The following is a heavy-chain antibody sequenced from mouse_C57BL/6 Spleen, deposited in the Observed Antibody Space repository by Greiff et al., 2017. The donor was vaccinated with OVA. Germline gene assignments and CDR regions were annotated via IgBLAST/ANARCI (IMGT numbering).Heavy chain of an antibody. V-gene: IGHV1-53*01. CDR1: GYTFTSYW. D-gene: IGHD2-2*01. Sequence: QVQLQQPGTELVKPGASVKLSCKASGYTFTSYWMHWVKQRPGQGLEWIGNINPSNGGTNYNEKFKSKSTLTVDKSSSTAYMQLSSLTSEDSAVYYCARRDAYDDHWYFDVWGTGTTVTVSS. CDR2: INPSNGGT. CDR3: ARRDAYDDHWYFDV. J-gene: IGHJ1*03.